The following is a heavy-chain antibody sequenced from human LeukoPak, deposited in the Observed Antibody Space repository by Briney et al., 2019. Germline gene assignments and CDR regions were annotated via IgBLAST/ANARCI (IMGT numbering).Heavy chain of an antibody. D-gene: IGHD2-8*01. CDR3: ARGLGYCSDGVCYTFTY. CDR2: IYSSGST. J-gene: IGHJ4*02. V-gene: IGHV4-59*08. Sequence: PSETLSLTCTVSGGSISGYYWSWIRQPPGKGLEWIGYIYSSGSTNYNPSLESRVTISVDTSKKQFSLKLSSVTAADTAVYYCARGLGYCSDGVCYTFTYWGQGTLVTVSS. CDR1: GGSISGYY.